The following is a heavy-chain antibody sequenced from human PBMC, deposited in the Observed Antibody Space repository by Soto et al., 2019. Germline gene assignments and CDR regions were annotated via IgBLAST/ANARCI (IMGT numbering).Heavy chain of an antibody. CDR3: AIGGGGRWYSGDY. D-gene: IGHD6-13*01. Sequence: QVQLVQSGAEVKKPGASVKVSCKASGYTFTNYHIHWVRQATGQGLEWMGWMNPNSGDTGYAQKFQGRVTMTRATSITADYRDPRCLRSEGMGVDDCAIGGGGRWYSGDYWGQGTLVTVSS. J-gene: IGHJ4*02. V-gene: IGHV1-8*01. CDR1: GYTFTNYH. CDR2: MNPNSGDT.